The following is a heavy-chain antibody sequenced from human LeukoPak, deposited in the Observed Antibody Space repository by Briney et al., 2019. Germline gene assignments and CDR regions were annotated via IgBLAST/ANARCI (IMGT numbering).Heavy chain of an antibody. V-gene: IGHV3-20*04. CDR3: ARATGTWGHDGFDI. D-gene: IGHD3-16*01. CDR2: INWNGDTT. Sequence: PGGSLRLSCAASRFTFDDYGMSWVRQAPGKGLEWVSGINWNGDTTGYANSVQGRFTISRDTAKNSLYLQMNSLRAEDTALYYCARATGTWGHDGFDIWGQGTMVTVSS. CDR1: RFTFDDYG. J-gene: IGHJ3*02.